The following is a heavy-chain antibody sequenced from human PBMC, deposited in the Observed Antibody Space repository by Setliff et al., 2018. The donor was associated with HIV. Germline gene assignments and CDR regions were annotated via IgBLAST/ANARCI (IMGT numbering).Heavy chain of an antibody. Sequence: GESLKISCVASGLTFSNYWMHWVRQAPGKGLVWVSRIDSDGSDTDYADSVRGRFTISRDNAKNTLYLQMTSLRAEDTAVYYCARGPQYNFWGGYLGLWGRGTLVTVSS. J-gene: IGHJ4*02. CDR3: ARGPQYNFWGGYLGL. V-gene: IGHV3-74*01. CDR1: GLTFSNYW. D-gene: IGHD3-3*01. CDR2: IDSDGSDT.